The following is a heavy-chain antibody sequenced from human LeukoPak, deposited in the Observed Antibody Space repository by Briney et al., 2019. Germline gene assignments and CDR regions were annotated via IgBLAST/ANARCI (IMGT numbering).Heavy chain of an antibody. CDR3: ARARSDSSTYYFAY. Sequence: ASVKASCKTSGYTFKDYYIHWVRQAPGQGLEWMGWTNPYSGGTSYARKFLGRVTMTRDTSISTAYLELSRLTADDTAVYFCARARSDSSTYYFAYWGPGTLVTVSS. V-gene: IGHV1-2*02. CDR2: TNPYSGGT. CDR1: GYTFKDYY. D-gene: IGHD6-13*01. J-gene: IGHJ4*02.